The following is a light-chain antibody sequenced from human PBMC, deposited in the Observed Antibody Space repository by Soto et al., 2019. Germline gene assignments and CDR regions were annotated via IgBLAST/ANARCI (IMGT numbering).Light chain of an antibody. Sequence: EVVLTQSPATLSLSPGERATLSCRASRNIYNNLAWYQHTPGQAPRLLIHDASKRASGIPARFSGSGSGTDFTRTISSLEPEDFAVYYCHQRANWPPLTFGGGTKVELK. J-gene: IGKJ4*01. CDR1: RNIYNN. CDR3: HQRANWPPLT. CDR2: DAS. V-gene: IGKV3-11*01.